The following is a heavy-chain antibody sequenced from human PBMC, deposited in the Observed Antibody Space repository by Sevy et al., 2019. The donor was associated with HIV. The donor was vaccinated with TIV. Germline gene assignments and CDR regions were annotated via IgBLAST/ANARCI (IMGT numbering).Heavy chain of an antibody. CDR2: IWNDGRNK. V-gene: IGHV3-33*01. D-gene: IGHD2-15*01. J-gene: IGHJ6*02. Sequence: GGSLRLSFAASGFTFSSYGIHWVRQAPGKGLEWVAVIWNDGRNKYYADSVKGRVTISRDNSKNTLFLQMNSLRAEDTAVYYCARDACSGGSCYSTYYGMDVWGQGTTVTVSS. CDR1: GFTFSSYG. CDR3: ARDACSGGSCYSTYYGMDV.